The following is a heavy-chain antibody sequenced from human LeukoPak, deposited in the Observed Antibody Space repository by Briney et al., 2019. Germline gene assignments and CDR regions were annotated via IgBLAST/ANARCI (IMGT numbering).Heavy chain of an antibody. V-gene: IGHV3-49*03. J-gene: IGHJ5*02. Sequence: GGSLRLSCAASGFTFSSHAMSWFRQAPGKGLEWVSLIRSKAYGGTTEYAAPVEGRFTISRDDSKSIAYLQMNSLKTEDTAVYYCTKSRFYDYVWGGSWGQGTLVTVSS. CDR2: IRSKAYGGTT. CDR1: GFTFSSHA. D-gene: IGHD3-16*01. CDR3: TKSRFYDYVWGGS.